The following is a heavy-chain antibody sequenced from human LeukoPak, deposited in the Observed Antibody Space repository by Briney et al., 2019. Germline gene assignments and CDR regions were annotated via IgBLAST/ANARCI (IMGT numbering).Heavy chain of an antibody. CDR1: GFTFSTYS. V-gene: IGHV3-21*01. J-gene: IGHJ4*02. D-gene: IGHD4-23*01. CDR3: ARGRGVNSNFDY. Sequence: GGSLRLSCAASGFTFSTYSMNWVRQAPGKGLEWVSPISSRGHTSYADSVKDRFTISRDNAENSLNLQMSSLRAEDTAVYYCARGRGVNSNFDYWGQGTLVTVSS. CDR2: ISSRGHT.